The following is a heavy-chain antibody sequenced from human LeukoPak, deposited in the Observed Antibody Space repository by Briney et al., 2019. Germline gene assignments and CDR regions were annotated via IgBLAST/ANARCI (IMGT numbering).Heavy chain of an antibody. CDR2: IHSDGSST. Sequence: AGGSLRLSCAASGFTFSSYWMHWVRHAPGKGLLWVSRIHSDGSSTSYADSVRGRFTISRDDAKSTLYLQMNSLRAEDTAVYYCARSGWPYYFDYWGQGTLVTVSS. CDR3: ARSGWPYYFDY. CDR1: GFTFSSYW. D-gene: IGHD3-22*01. V-gene: IGHV3-74*01. J-gene: IGHJ4*02.